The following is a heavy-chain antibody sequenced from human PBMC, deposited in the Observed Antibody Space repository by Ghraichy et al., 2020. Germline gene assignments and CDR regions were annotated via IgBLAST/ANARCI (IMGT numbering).Heavy chain of an antibody. J-gene: IGHJ4*02. V-gene: IGHV3-7*03. CDR3: SRSSQYNWLDANDH. CDR2: IKQDGTEK. D-gene: IGHD1-20*01. CDR1: GFTFSMSS. Sequence: GESLNISCASSGFTFSMSSMGWVRQAPGKGLEWVANIKQDGTEKYYVDSVKGRFTIYRDNAKNSLYLQMNSLRAEDTAVYYCSRSSQYNWLDANDHWGQGTLVTVSS.